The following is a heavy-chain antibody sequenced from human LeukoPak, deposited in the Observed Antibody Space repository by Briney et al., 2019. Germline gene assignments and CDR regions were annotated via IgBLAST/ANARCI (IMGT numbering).Heavy chain of an antibody. D-gene: IGHD3-22*01. V-gene: IGHV1-69*04. Sequence: ASVTVSFKASGGRFSIYAISWVRQAPGQGVEWMGRIIPILWRANYAQKFQGRVTINADKPTSPAYMELSSLSSEDTAVYYCASRVPDSSGYYFFDYWGQGTLVTVSS. J-gene: IGHJ4*02. CDR3: ASRVPDSSGYYFFDY. CDR2: IIPILWRA. CDR1: GGRFSIYA.